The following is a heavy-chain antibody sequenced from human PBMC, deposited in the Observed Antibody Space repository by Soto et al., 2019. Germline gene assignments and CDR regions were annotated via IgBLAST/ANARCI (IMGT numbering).Heavy chain of an antibody. D-gene: IGHD1-26*01. CDR2: ISYDGSNT. Sequence: QVQLVESGGGVVQPGRSLRLSCAASGFTFNSYGMHWVRQAPGKGLEWVALISYDGSNTYYGDSVKGRFTISRDNSKNTLYLQMNSLRAEDTAVYYCAKELGGSYLSGMDVWGQGTTVTVSS. J-gene: IGHJ6*02. CDR1: GFTFNSYG. CDR3: AKELGGSYLSGMDV. V-gene: IGHV3-30*18.